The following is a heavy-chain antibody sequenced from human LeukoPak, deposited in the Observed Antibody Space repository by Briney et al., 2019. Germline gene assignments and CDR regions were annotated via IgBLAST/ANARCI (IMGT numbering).Heavy chain of an antibody. D-gene: IGHD6-19*01. J-gene: IGHJ4*02. CDR3: ARDGSSGWYGAIDY. CDR2: IYPSGRT. V-gene: IGHV4-4*07. CDR1: GGSINSYY. Sequence: KPSETLSLTCTVSGGSINSYYWSWIRQPAGKGLEWIGRIYPSGRTNYNPSLKSRVTISVDKSKTQFSLKLTSVTAADTAVYYCARDGSSGWYGAIDYWGQGTLVTVSS.